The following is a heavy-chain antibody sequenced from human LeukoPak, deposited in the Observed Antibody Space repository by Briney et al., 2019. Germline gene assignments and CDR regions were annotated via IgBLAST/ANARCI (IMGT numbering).Heavy chain of an antibody. V-gene: IGHV3-7*01. CDR1: GGSISSYY. D-gene: IGHD3-22*01. CDR2: IKEDGSEK. Sequence: ETLSLTCTVSGGSISSYYWSWVRQAPGKGLEWVANIKEDGSEKYYVDSVKGRFTISRDNAKNSLYLQMNILRAEDTAVYYCARVLHYYDSSTYYTDITGYFFDYWGQGSLVTVSS. J-gene: IGHJ4*02. CDR3: ARVLHYYDSSTYYTDITGYFFDY.